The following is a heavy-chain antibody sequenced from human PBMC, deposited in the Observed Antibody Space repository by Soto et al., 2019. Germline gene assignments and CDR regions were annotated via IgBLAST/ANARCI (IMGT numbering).Heavy chain of an antibody. CDR1: GGSLTGYY. CDR3: ARGQEGIVATH. CDR2: IKDGGST. Sequence: QVQLQQWGAGLLKPSETLSLTCAVNGGSLTGYYWSWIRQPPGKGLEWIGEIKDGGSTNYSPSLKSRVTISADTSKNQFSLTLNSVTAADTAVYYCARGQEGIVATHWDQGTLVTVSS. D-gene: IGHD5-12*01. J-gene: IGHJ4*02. V-gene: IGHV4-34*01.